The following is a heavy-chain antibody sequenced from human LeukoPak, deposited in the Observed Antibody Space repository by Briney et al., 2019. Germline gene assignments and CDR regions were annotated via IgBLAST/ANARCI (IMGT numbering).Heavy chain of an antibody. J-gene: IGHJ1*01. V-gene: IGHV3-9*01. CDR3: AKAPPYYSDSSGYFQH. CDR2: ISWNSGII. CDR1: GFTFDDSA. Sequence: AGGSLRLSCAASGFTFDDSAMHWVRQVPGKGLKWVSGISWNSGIIDYADSVKGRFTISRDNAKNSLYLQMNNLRPDDTAFYYCAKAPPYYSDSSGYFQHWGQGTLVTVSS. D-gene: IGHD3-22*01.